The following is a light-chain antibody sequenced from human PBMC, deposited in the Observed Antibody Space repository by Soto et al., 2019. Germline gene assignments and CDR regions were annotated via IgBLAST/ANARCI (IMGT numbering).Light chain of an antibody. CDR2: WAS. J-gene: IGKJ4*01. Sequence: DIVMTQSPDSLAVSLGERATINCKSSQSVLYNSNNKHCLAWYQQKPGQPPKLLIYWASTRESGVPDRFSGSGSGTHFTLTISSLQAADVAVYYCQQYYTPPLTFGGGTKVEI. CDR3: QQYYTPPLT. V-gene: IGKV4-1*01. CDR1: QSVLYNSNNKHC.